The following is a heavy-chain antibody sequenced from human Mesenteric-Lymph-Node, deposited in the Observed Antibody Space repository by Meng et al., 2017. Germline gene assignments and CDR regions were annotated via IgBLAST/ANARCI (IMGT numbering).Heavy chain of an antibody. CDR1: GYTLTELS. D-gene: IGHD5-12*01. J-gene: IGHJ4*02. CDR3: ARVGFEWLRYYFDY. Sequence: ASVKVSCKVSGYTLTELSMHWVRQAPGQGLEWRGWINPNSGGTSYAQRFQGRVTMTRDTSTSTAYMELSWLRSDDTAVYYCARVGFEWLRYYFDYWGQGTLVTVSS. V-gene: IGHV1-2*02. CDR2: INPNSGGT.